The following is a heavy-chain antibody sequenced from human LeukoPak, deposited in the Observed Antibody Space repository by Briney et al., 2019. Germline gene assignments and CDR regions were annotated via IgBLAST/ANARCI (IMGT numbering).Heavy chain of an antibody. V-gene: IGHV3-23*01. CDR1: GFTFSSYA. Sequence: GGSLRLSCASSGFTFSSYAMSWVRQAPGKGLEWVSAISGSGGSTYYADSVKGRFTISRDNSKNTLYLQMNSLRAEDTAVYYCAKWNDTLTGSDYYYYYGMDVWGQGTTVTVSS. CDR2: ISGSGGST. CDR3: AKWNDTLTGSDYYYYYGMDV. D-gene: IGHD3-9*01. J-gene: IGHJ6*02.